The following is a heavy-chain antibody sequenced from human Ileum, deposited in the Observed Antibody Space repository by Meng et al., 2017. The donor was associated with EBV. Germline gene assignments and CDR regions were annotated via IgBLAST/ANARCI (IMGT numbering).Heavy chain of an antibody. CDR1: GDSVSSDKTA. CDR3: ATSRIAKFDR. V-gene: IGHV6-1*01. Sequence: QVQLEESGPGLVQPSQSLSLSCVNCGDSVSSDKTAWNWIRQSPSRGLEWLGRTYRRSRWYYDYALSVKSRINISPDTSKNQVSLQLNSVTDEDTGIYYCATSRIAKFDRWGQGTLVTVSS. J-gene: IGHJ5*02. CDR2: TYRRSRWYY.